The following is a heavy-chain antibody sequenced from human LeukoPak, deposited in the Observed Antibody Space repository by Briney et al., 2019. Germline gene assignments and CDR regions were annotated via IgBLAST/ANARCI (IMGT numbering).Heavy chain of an antibody. Sequence: PGGSLRLSCAASGFTFSSYGMSWVRQPPGKGLEWVSAISGSGGSTYYADSVKGRFTISRDNSKNTLYLQMNSLRAEDTAVYYCAKAIGCHYNILTGYYCLNSKHDAFDIWGQGTMVTVSS. CDR3: AKAIGCHYNILTGYYCLNSKHDAFDI. CDR1: GFTFSSYG. D-gene: IGHD3-9*01. CDR2: ISGSGGST. V-gene: IGHV3-23*01. J-gene: IGHJ3*02.